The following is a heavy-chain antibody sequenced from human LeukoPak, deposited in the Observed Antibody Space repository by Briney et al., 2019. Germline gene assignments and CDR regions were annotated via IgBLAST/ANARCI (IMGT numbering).Heavy chain of an antibody. CDR2: ISGDGDIT. Sequence: GGSLRLSCAASGFTFSNSGIAWVRQAPGKGLEWVSFISGDGDITYYADSVKGRFTISRDNAKNTLYLQMNSLRAEDTAVYYCARASRGFPPFWGQGTMVTVSS. J-gene: IGHJ3*01. V-gene: IGHV3-23*01. D-gene: IGHD5-12*01. CDR1: GFTFSNSG. CDR3: ARASRGFPPF.